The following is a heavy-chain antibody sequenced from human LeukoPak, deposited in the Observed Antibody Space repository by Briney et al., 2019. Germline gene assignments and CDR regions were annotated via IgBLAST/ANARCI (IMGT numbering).Heavy chain of an antibody. Sequence: GGSLRLSCAASGFTFSSYSMNWVRQAPGKGLEWVSRLNEDGRITTYADSVQGRFIISRDNSKNTLYLQMYSLRAEDTALYYCARDLGGIAGSWGQGTWVTVSS. V-gene: IGHV3-74*01. CDR2: LNEDGRIT. CDR1: GFTFSSYS. CDR3: ARDLGGIAGS. D-gene: IGHD1-26*01. J-gene: IGHJ1*01.